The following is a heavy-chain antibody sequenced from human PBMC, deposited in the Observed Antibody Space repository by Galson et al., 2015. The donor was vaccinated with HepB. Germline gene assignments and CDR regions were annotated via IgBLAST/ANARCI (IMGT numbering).Heavy chain of an antibody. CDR1: GYTFTGYY. CDR2: INPNSGGT. D-gene: IGHD2-2*01. Sequence: SVKVSCKASGYTFTGYYMHWVRQAPGQGLEWMGWINPNSGGTNYAQKFQGRVTMTRDTSISTAYMELSRLRSDDTAVYYCARVVVVVPAANWFNPWGQGTLVTVSS. CDR3: ARVVVVVPAANWFNP. V-gene: IGHV1-2*02. J-gene: IGHJ5*02.